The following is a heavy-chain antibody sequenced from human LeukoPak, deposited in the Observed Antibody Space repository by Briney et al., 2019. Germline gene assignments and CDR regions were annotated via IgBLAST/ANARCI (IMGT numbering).Heavy chain of an antibody. Sequence: PGGSLRLSCAASGFTFSDFYMSWIRQAPGKGLEWVSYISSSGSSTYYADSVKGRFSISRDNAKNSLYLQMNSLRAEDTAVYYCAMRPVRNALPYYLDYWGQGTLVTVSS. J-gene: IGHJ4*02. CDR2: ISSSGSST. CDR1: GFTFSDFY. CDR3: AMRPVRNALPYYLDY. V-gene: IGHV3-11*01.